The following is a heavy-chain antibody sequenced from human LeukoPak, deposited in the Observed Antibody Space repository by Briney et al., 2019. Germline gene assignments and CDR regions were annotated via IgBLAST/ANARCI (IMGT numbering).Heavy chain of an antibody. CDR3: ARDSDLEYSSSVPH. D-gene: IGHD6-6*01. J-gene: IGHJ1*01. CDR1: GYTFTSYA. CDR2: INAGNGNT. Sequence: ASVKVSCKASGYTFTSYAMHWVRQAPGQRLEWMGWINAGNGNTKYSQKFQGRVTITRDTSASTAYMGLSSLRSEDTAVYYCARDSDLEYSSSVPHWGQGTLVTVSS. V-gene: IGHV1-3*01.